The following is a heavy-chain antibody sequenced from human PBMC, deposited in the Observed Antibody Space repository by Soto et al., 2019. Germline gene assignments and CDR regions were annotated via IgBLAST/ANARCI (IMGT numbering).Heavy chain of an antibody. CDR3: ARGIRDFWSGSYYYYMDV. Sequence: SVKVSCKASGFTFTNSAMQWVRQARGQRLEWIGWIVVGSGNTNYAQKFQGRVTITRDKSTSTAYMELSSLGSEDTAVYYCARGIRDFWSGSYYYYMDVWGKGTTVTVSS. CDR1: GFTFTNSA. CDR2: IVVGSGNT. D-gene: IGHD3-3*01. J-gene: IGHJ6*03. V-gene: IGHV1-58*02.